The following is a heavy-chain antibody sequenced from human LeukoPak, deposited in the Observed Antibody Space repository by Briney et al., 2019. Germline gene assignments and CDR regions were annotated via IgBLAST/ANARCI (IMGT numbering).Heavy chain of an antibody. CDR2: IYYSGST. Sequence: PSETLSLTCTVSGGYISSYYWSWIRQPPGKGLEWIGYIYYSGSTNYNPSLKSRVTISVDTSKNQFSLKLSSVTAADTAVYYCARSKFGDDGTYWGQGTQVTVSS. CDR3: ARSKFGDDGTY. CDR1: GGYISSYY. D-gene: IGHD2-21*02. J-gene: IGHJ4*02. V-gene: IGHV4-59*01.